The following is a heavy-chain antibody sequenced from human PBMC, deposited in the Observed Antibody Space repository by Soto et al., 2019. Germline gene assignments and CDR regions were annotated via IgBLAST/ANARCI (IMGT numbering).Heavy chain of an antibody. V-gene: IGHV4-31*03. D-gene: IGHD6-19*01. J-gene: IGHJ4*02. Sequence: QVQLQESGPGLVKPSQTLSLTCTVSGGSISSGGYYWSWIRQHPGKGLEWIGYIYYSRSTYYNPSLKSRVTISIDTSKNHFSLKLNSVTAADTAVYYCATLKADEKALNYWGQGTLVTVSS. CDR3: ATLKADEKALNY. CDR1: GGSISSGGYY. CDR2: IYYSRST.